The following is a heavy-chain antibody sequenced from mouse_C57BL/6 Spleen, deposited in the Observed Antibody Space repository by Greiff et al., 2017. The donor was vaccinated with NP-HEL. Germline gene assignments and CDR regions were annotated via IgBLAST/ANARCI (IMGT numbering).Heavy chain of an antibody. CDR3: ARSYCGSSFYWYFDV. V-gene: IGHV1-50*01. D-gene: IGHD1-1*01. CDR1: GYTFTSYW. J-gene: IGHJ1*03. Sequence: QVQLQQPGAELVKPGASVKLSCKASGYTFTSYWMQWVKQRPGQGLEWIGEIDPSDSYTNYNQKFKGKATLTVDTSSSTAYMQLSSLTSEDSAVYYCARSYCGSSFYWYFDVWGTGTTVTVSS. CDR2: IDPSDSYT.